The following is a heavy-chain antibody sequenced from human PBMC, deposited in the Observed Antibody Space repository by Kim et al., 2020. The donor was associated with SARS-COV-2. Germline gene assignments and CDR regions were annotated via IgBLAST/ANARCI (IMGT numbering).Heavy chain of an antibody. CDR3: AKFFREVVVPAERTYYFHY. J-gene: IGHJ4*02. CDR2: ISGSGGST. D-gene: IGHD2-2*01. V-gene: IGHV3-23*01. CDR1: GFTFSSYA. Sequence: GGSLRLSCAASGFTFSSYAMSWVRQAPGKGLEWVSAISGSGGSTYYADSVKGRFTISRDNSKNTLYLQMNSLRAEDTAVYYCAKFFREVVVPAERTYYFHYWGQGTLVTVSS.